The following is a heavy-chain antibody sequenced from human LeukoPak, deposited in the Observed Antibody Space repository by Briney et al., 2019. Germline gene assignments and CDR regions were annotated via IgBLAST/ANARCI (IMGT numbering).Heavy chain of an antibody. CDR3: ARDARVVLDY. CDR2: ISGSGGST. CDR1: GFTFSGYA. Sequence: GGSLRLSCAASGFTFSGYAMSWVRQAPGKGLEWVSTISGSGGSTYYADSVKGRFTISRDNSKNTLYLQMNSLRAEDTAVYYCARDARVVLDYWGQGTLVTVSS. J-gene: IGHJ4*02. V-gene: IGHV3-23*01. D-gene: IGHD2-15*01.